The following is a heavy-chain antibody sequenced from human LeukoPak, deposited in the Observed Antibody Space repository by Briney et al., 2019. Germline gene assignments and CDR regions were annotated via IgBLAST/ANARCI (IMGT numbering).Heavy chain of an antibody. CDR2: XXSSGST. D-gene: IGHD1-26*01. J-gene: IGHJ5*02. CDR3: ARDRAGRVGADPRGWFDP. V-gene: IGHV4-31*03. Sequence: PSQTLSLTCTVSGGSISSGGYYWSWIRQHPGXXXXXXXXXXSSGSTYYNPSLKSRVTISVDTSKNQFSLKLSSVTAADTAVYYCARDRAGRVGADPRGWFDPWGQGTLVTVSS. CDR1: GGSISSGGYY.